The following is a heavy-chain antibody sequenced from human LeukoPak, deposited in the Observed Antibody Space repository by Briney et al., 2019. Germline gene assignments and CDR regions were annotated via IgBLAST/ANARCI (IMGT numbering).Heavy chain of an antibody. J-gene: IGHJ4*02. CDR2: MYYSGST. V-gene: IGHV4-59*01. Sequence: TSETLSLTYTVSGASISIYYWTWIRQPPGKGLEWIGYMYYSGSTSYNPSLKSRVSMSVDTSKNQFSLNLRSVTAADTAVYYCARDQGGPFDYWGQGTLVTVSS. D-gene: IGHD2-15*01. CDR3: ARDQGGPFDY. CDR1: GASISIYY.